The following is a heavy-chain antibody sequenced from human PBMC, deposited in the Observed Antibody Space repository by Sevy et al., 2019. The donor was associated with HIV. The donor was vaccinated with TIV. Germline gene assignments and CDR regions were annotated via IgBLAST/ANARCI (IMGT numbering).Heavy chain of an antibody. J-gene: IGHJ3*02. CDR3: AKGSKATDSAFDI. Sequence: GRSLRLSCAASGFTFSNYGMHWVRQAPGKGLDWVAVVSYDGTTKYYAESVRGRFTISRDNSKNMVNLQMNSLRAEDTAVFYCAKGSKATDSAFDIWGQGTMVTVSS. D-gene: IGHD3-22*01. CDR2: VSYDGTTK. V-gene: IGHV3-30*18. CDR1: GFTFSNYG.